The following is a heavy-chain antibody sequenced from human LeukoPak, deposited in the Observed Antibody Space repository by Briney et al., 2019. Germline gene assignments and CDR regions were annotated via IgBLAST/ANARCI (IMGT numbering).Heavy chain of an antibody. V-gene: IGHV3-23*01. CDR1: GFTFSSYS. D-gene: IGHD5-18*01. Sequence: SGGSLRLPCAASGFTFSSYSMNWVRQAPGKGLEWVSAISGSGGSTYYADSVKGRFTISRDNSKNTLYLQMNSLRAEDTAVYYCAKGGYSYGPFDYWGQGTLVTVSS. CDR2: ISGSGGST. CDR3: AKGGYSYGPFDY. J-gene: IGHJ4*02.